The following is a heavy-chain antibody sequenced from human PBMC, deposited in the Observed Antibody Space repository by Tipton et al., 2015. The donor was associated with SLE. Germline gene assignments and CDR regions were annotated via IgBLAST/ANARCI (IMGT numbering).Heavy chain of an antibody. Sequence: LRLSCTVSGGSISISPYYWGWIRQPPGKGLEWIGSIYSSGSTNYSPSLKSRVTISVDTSKNQFSLKLTSVTAADTAVYYCATGRITGSYWGEYFHHWGQGTLVTVSS. V-gene: IGHV4-39*07. D-gene: IGHD1-26*01. CDR1: GGSISISPYY. CDR2: IYSSGST. J-gene: IGHJ1*01. CDR3: ATGRITGSYWGEYFHH.